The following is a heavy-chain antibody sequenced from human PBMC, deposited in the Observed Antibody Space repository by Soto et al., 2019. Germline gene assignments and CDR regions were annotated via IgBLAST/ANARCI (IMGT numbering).Heavy chain of an antibody. CDR2: ISAYNGNT. D-gene: IGHD3-10*01. J-gene: IGHJ6*02. V-gene: IGHV1-18*01. CDR3: ARFFTGSRVRGVIIVRGSQGSYYGMDV. CDR1: GYTFTSYG. Sequence: GASVKVSCKASGYTFTSYGISWVRQAPGQGLEWMGWISAYNGNTNYAQKLQGRVTMTTDTSTSTAYMELRSLRSDDTAVYYCARFFTGSRVRGVIIVRGSQGSYYGMDVWGQGTTVTVSS.